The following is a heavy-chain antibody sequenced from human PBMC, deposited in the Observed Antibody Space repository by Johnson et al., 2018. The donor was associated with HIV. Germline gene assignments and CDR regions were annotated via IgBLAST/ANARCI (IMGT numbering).Heavy chain of an antibody. V-gene: IGHV3-30*04. J-gene: IGHJ3*01. CDR1: GFTFSSYA. CDR3: ASGDDVGF. CDR2: ISYDGTNK. Sequence: QVQLVESGGGVVQPGGSLRLSCAASGFTFSSYAMHWVRQAPGKGLEWVAVISYDGTNKYYADSVKGRFTISRDNAKNTLSVQMNSLRPEDSAVYYCASGDDVGFWGQGTMVTVSS. D-gene: IGHD5-12*01.